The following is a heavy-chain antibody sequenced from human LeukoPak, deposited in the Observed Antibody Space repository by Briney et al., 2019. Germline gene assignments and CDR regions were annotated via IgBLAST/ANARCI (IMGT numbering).Heavy chain of an antibody. CDR1: GFTFDDYA. CDR3: AALDSGNYYGDY. J-gene: IGHJ4*02. Sequence: GGSLRLSCAASGFTFDDYAMHWVRQAPGQGLEWVSGISWNSGSIGYADSVKGRFTISRDNAKNSLYLQTNSLRPEDPALYSCAALDSGNYYGDYWGQGTLVTVSS. CDR2: ISWNSGSI. D-gene: IGHD1-26*01. V-gene: IGHV3-9*01.